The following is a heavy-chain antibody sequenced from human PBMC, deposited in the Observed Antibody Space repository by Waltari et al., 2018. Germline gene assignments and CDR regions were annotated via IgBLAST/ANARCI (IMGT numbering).Heavy chain of an antibody. CDR2: ISTYNGDT. CDR1: GYNFNNYG. CDR3: ATGTYYYDSSGHIIPESFDY. J-gene: IGHJ4*02. V-gene: IGHV1-18*01. D-gene: IGHD3-22*01. Sequence: QVQVVQSGAEVKKPGASVQVACKASGYNFNNYGIHWVRQAPGQGLEWMGWISTYNGDTNYANKFQDRVTMTTDTSSTMVYMELRCLRSDDTAVYYCATGTYYYDSSGHIIPESFDYWGQGTLVTVSS.